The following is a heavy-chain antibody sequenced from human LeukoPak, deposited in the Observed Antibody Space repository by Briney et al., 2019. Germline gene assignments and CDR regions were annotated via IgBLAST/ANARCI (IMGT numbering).Heavy chain of an antibody. J-gene: IGHJ5*02. CDR2: IYTSGST. Sequence: SETLSLTCTVSAGSISSYYWSWIRQPAGKGLEWIGRIYTSGSTNYNPSLKSRVTISVDASKNQFSLKLSSVTAADTAVYYCARLRGSSSWYGRWFDPWGQGTLVTVSS. D-gene: IGHD6-13*01. CDR3: ARLRGSSSWYGRWFDP. V-gene: IGHV4-4*07. CDR1: AGSISSYY.